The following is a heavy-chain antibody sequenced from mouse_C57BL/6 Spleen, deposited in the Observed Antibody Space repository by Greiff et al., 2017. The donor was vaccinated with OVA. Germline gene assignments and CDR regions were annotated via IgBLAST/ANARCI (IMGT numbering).Heavy chain of an antibody. J-gene: IGHJ4*01. V-gene: IGHV1-80*01. CDR3: ARNHYAMDY. CDR2: IYPGDGDT. Sequence: VQLQQSGAELVKPGASVKISCKASGYAFSSYWMNWVQQRPGKGLEWIGQIYPGDGDTNYNGKFKGKATLTADKSSSTAYMQLSSLTSEDSAVYFWARNHYAMDYWGQGTSVTVSS. CDR1: GYAFSSYW.